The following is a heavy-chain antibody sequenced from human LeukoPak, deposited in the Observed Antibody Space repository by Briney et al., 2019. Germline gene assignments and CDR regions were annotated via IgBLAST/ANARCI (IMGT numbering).Heavy chain of an antibody. J-gene: IGHJ4*02. CDR3: ARDLGDSSGYYYNSMGY. Sequence: ASVKVSCKASGYTFTSYYMHWVRQAPGQGLEWMGIINPSGGSTSYAQKLQGRVTMTRDMSTSTVYMELSSLRSEDTAVYYCARDLGDSSGYYYNSMGYWGQGTLVTVSS. D-gene: IGHD3-22*01. CDR1: GYTFTSYY. CDR2: INPSGGST. V-gene: IGHV1-46*01.